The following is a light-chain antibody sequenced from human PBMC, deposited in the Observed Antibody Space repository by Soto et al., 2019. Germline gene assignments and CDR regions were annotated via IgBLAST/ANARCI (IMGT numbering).Light chain of an antibody. J-gene: IGKJ2*02. Sequence: EIVLTQSPGTLSLSPGERATLSCRASQSVSSSFLAWYQQKPGQAPRLLIYGASSRATGIPDRFSGSGSGKDFTLTISRLEPEDFAVYYCQQYGSSPPSTFGQGTKLEIK. V-gene: IGKV3-20*01. CDR2: GAS. CDR1: QSVSSSF. CDR3: QQYGSSPPST.